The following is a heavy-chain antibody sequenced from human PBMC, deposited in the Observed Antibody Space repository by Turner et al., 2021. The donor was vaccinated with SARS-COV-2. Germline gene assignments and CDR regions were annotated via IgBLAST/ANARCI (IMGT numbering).Heavy chain of an antibody. CDR3: ARVAAGPIWYFDL. V-gene: IGHV1-46*03. CDR2: LNPRAVST. Sequence: VHLVQSGAEVTKPGASVTLSCTASGYTFTSYNMHWVRQAPGQGPEWMAMLNPRAVSTHFAQKFQGRVTGTGNTSTSTVSMELSSLTSEDTAVYYCARVAAGPIWYFDLWGRGTLVTVSS. D-gene: IGHD6-13*01. CDR1: GYTFTSYN. J-gene: IGHJ2*01.